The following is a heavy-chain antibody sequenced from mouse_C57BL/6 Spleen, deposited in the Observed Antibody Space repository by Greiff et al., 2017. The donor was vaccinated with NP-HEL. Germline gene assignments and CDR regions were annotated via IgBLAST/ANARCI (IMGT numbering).Heavy chain of an antibody. CDR1: GYTFTSYW. CDR2: IDPSDSYT. Sequence: LQPGAELVKPGASVKLSCKASGYTFTSYWMPWVKQRPGQGLEWIGEIDPSDSYTNYNQKFKGKATLTVDTSSSTAYMQLSSLTSEDSAVYYCASLTTPFDYWGQGTTLTVAS. V-gene: IGHV1-50*01. D-gene: IGHD2-13*01. J-gene: IGHJ2*01. CDR3: ASLTTPFDY.